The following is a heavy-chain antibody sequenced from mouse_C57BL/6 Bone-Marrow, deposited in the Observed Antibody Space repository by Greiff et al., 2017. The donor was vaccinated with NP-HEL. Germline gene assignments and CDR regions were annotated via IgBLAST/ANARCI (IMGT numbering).Heavy chain of an antibody. D-gene: IGHD2-4*01. CDR1: GFTFSDYY. Sequence: DVMLVESGGGLVQPGGSLKLSCAASGFTFSDYYMYWVRQTPEKRLEWVAYISNGGGSTYYPDTVKGRFTISRDNAKNTLYLQMSRLKSEDTAMYYCARQNDLAYWGQGTLVTVSA. V-gene: IGHV5-12*01. CDR2: ISNGGGST. CDR3: ARQNDLAY. J-gene: IGHJ3*01.